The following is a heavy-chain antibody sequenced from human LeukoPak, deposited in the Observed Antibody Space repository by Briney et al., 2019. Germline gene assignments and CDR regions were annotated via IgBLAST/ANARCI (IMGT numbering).Heavy chain of an antibody. CDR3: ARDFGAHYHYDSSGYRPMNGDAFDI. CDR2: INHSGST. J-gene: IGHJ3*02. D-gene: IGHD3-22*01. Sequence: SETLSLTCAVYGGSFSGYYWSWIRQFPAKGLEWLGKINHSGSTNYNPSLKTRVTISIDTSKNQFSLRLSSVTAADTAVYYFARDFGAHYHYDSSGYRPMNGDAFDIWGQGTMVTVSS. CDR1: GGSFSGYY. V-gene: IGHV4-34*01.